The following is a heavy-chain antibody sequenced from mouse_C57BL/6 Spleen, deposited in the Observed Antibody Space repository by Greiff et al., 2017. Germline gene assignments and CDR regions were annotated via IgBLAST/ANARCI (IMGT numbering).Heavy chain of an antibody. Sequence: EVQLQQSGTVLARPGASVKMSCKTSGYTFTSYWMHWVKQRPGQGLEWIGAIYPGNSDTSYNQKFKGKAKLTAVTSASTAYMELSSLTNEDSAVYYGTREENYYGSSLAWVAYWGQGTLVTVSA. J-gene: IGHJ3*01. D-gene: IGHD1-1*01. CDR1: GYTFTSYW. V-gene: IGHV1-5*01. CDR3: TREENYYGSSLAWVAY. CDR2: IYPGNSDT.